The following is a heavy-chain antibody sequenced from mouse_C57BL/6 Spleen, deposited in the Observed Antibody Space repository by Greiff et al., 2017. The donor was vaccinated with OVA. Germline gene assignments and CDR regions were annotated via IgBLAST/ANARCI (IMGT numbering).Heavy chain of an antibody. D-gene: IGHD2-2*01. CDR2: IHPNSGST. CDR3: ASLSTMVTYFDY. J-gene: IGHJ2*01. V-gene: IGHV1-64*01. CDR1: GYTFTSYW. Sequence: QVQLQQPGAELVKPGASVKLSCKASGYTFTSYWMHWVKQRPGQGLEWIGMIHPNSGSTNYNEKFKSKATLTVDKSSSTAYMQLSSLTSEDSAVYYCASLSTMVTYFDYWGQGTTLTVSS.